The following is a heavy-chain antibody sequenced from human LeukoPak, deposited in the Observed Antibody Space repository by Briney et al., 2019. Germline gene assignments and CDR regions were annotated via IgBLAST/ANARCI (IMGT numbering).Heavy chain of an antibody. CDR2: IYYSGST. CDR3: ARNVWFGEPRPYFDY. V-gene: IGHV4-59*12. Sequence: SEALSLTCTVSGGSISSYYWSWIRQPPGKGLEWIGYIYYSGSTNYNPSLKSRVTMSVDTSKNQFSLKLSSVTAADTAVYYCARNVWFGEPRPYFDYWGQGTLVTVSS. J-gene: IGHJ4*02. CDR1: GGSISSYY. D-gene: IGHD3-10*01.